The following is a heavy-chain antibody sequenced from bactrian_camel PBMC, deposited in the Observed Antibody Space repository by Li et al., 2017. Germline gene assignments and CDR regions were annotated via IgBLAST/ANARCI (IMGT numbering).Heavy chain of an antibody. CDR1: GFSSRNYC. CDR2: IYTVAGLT. J-gene: IGHJ4*01. Sequence: HVQLVESGGGSVQAGGSLRLSCVASGFSSRNYCMGWFRQAPEVERKGIALIYTVAGLTYYADSAKGRFTISQDNATNTLFLQMNSLKPEDSSMYYCAATTSRSAGCSWWAGAYNYWGQGTQVTVS. CDR3: AATTSRSAGCSWWAGAYNY. D-gene: IGHD6*01. V-gene: IGHV3S1*01.